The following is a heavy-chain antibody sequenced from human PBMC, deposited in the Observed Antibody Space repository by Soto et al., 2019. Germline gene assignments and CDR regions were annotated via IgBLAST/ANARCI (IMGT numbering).Heavy chain of an antibody. J-gene: IGHJ6*02. V-gene: IGHV3-7*01. Sequence: EVQLVAAGGGLVQPGGSLRLSCAASGFTFSNYWMSWVRQAPVKGLEWVGNIKQDGSEKNYVDFVEGRFTISRDNAENSLYLQVNSLRVEDTAVYYCARIGSPGWGWGVWGQGTTVVVSS. D-gene: IGHD6-19*01. CDR2: IKQDGSEK. CDR1: GFTFSNYW. CDR3: ARIGSPGWGWGV.